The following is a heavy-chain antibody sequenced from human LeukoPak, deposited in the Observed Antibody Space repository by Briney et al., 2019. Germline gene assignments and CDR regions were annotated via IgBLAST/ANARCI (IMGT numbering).Heavy chain of an antibody. CDR1: ALTMGREY. Sequence: PRSSLGLSLAASALTMGREYMSVVAQALKKRLESVSVIYSGGNTYYADSVKGRFTISRDNSKNTLYLQMNSLRAEDTAVYYCARVSGDYTYYFDYWGQGTLVTVSS. CDR3: ARVSGDYTYYFDY. CDR2: IYSGGNT. D-gene: IGHD4-17*01. V-gene: IGHV3-66*01. J-gene: IGHJ4*02.